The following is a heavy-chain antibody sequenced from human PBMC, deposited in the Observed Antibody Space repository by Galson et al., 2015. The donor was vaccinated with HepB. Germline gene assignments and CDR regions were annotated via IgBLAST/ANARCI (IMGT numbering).Heavy chain of an antibody. CDR1: GFTFSSYA. CDR2: ISGSGGST. CDR3: AKDLAPSDFWSGFSNGGAAFDI. D-gene: IGHD3-3*01. J-gene: IGHJ3*02. Sequence: SLRLSCAASGFTFSSYAMSWVRQAPGKGLEWVSAISGSGGSTYYADSVKGRFTISRDNSKNTLYLQMNSLRAEDTAVYYCAKDLAPSDFWSGFSNGGAAFDIWGQGTMVTVSS. V-gene: IGHV3-23*01.